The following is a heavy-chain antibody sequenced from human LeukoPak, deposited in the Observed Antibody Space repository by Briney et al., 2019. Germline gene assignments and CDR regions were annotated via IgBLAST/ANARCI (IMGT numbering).Heavy chain of an antibody. V-gene: IGHV4-59*01. Sequence: SETLSLTCTVSGGSISSYYWSWIRQPPGKGLEWIGYIYYSGSTNYNPSLKSRVTISVDTSKNQFSLKLSSVTAADTAVYYCARLGYSYGPGYWGQGTLVTVSS. D-gene: IGHD5-18*01. J-gene: IGHJ4*02. CDR1: GGSISSYY. CDR3: ARLGYSYGPGY. CDR2: IYYSGST.